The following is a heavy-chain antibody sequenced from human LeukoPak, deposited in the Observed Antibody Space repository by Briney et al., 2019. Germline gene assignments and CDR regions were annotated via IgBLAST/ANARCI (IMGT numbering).Heavy chain of an antibody. CDR1: RCTFSDAW. Sequence: PGGSLRLSCAYSRCTFSDAWMSWVRQAPGKGLEWVGRIKRKTDGGTTDYAAPVKGRFTISRDDSKSIAYLQMNSLNTEDAAVYYCTRQYYDFWSGYSYYYYFYMDVWGNGTTVTVSS. CDR2: IKRKTDGGTT. D-gene: IGHD3-3*01. J-gene: IGHJ6*03. CDR3: TRQYYDFWSGYSYYYYFYMDV. V-gene: IGHV3-15*01.